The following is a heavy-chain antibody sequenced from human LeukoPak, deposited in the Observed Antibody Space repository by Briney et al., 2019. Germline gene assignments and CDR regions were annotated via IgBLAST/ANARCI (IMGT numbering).Heavy chain of an antibody. CDR2: ISADTGDT. J-gene: IGHJ4*02. CDR1: GYTFITYG. D-gene: IGHD2-2*02. Sequence: ASVKVSCKASGYTFITYGITWVRQAPGQGLEWMGWISADTGDTNYAQKLQGRVTMTTDTSTSTAYMELRSLRSDDTAVYYCARDFRSDRYQLLYIPLDYWGQGTLVTVSS. V-gene: IGHV1-18*01. CDR3: ARDFRSDRYQLLYIPLDY.